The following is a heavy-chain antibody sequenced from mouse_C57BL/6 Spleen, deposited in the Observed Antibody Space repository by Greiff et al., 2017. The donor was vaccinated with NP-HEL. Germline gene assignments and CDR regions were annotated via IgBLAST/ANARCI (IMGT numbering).Heavy chain of an antibody. CDR1: GYTFTDYY. V-gene: IGHV1-76*01. J-gene: IGHJ2*01. D-gene: IGHD2-10*01. CDR3: ARERSPYYYYFDY. CDR2: IYPGSGNT. Sequence: QVQLKQSGAELVRPGASVKLSCKASGYTFTDYYINWVKQRPGQGLEWIARIYPGSGNTYYNEKFKGKATLTADTSSSTAYMQLSSLTSEDSAVYFCARERSPYYYYFDYWGQGTTLTVSS.